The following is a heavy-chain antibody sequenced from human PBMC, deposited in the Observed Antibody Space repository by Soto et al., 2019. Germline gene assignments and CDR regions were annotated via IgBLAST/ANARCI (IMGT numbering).Heavy chain of an antibody. CDR3: ARHGECCYAW. V-gene: IGHV3-7*03. D-gene: IGHD2-2*01. CDR2: INPAGSKT. Sequence: GSLILSCPASGXTFGTFCMCWLRLTPGKGLECVANINPAGSKTYYVDYVKCRFTISRDKAKNSLYTEMRSLRPEDTAFYYCARHGECCYAWWGQGTLVTVSS. CDR1: GXTFGTFC. J-gene: IGHJ4*02.